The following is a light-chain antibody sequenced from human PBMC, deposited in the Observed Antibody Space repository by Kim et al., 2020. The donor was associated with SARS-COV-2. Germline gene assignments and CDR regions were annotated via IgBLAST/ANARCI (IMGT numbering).Light chain of an antibody. Sequence: PGERATLSCRASKSLSSNYLAWYQQRPGQPPRLLIYDASTRAAGIPDRFSGSGSGTDFILTIDRLEREDFAVYYCQQYGSSPTFGQGTKVDI. CDR1: KSLSSNY. CDR3: QQYGSSPT. V-gene: IGKV3-20*01. J-gene: IGKJ1*01. CDR2: DAS.